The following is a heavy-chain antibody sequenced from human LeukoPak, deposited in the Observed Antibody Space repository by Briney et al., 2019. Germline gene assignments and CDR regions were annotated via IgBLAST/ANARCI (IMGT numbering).Heavy chain of an antibody. CDR1: GGTFSSYA. CDR3: ATRATAMARVYYYYGMDV. V-gene: IGHV1-69*01. CDR2: IIPIFGTA. D-gene: IGHD5-18*01. Sequence: VASVKVSCEASGGTFSSYAISWVRQAPGQGLEWMGGIIPIFGTANYAQKFQGRVTITADESTSTAYMELSSLRSEDTAVYYCATRATAMARVYYYYGMDVWGQGTTVTVSS. J-gene: IGHJ6*02.